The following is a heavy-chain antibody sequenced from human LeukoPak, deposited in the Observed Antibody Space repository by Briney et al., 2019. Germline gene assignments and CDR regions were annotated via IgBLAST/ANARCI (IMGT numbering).Heavy chain of an antibody. J-gene: IGHJ4*02. Sequence: GGSLRLSCAASGFTFSSYAMSWVRQAPGKGLEWVSVINGSGGSTYYADSVKGRFTISRDNSKNTLYLQMNSLRAEDTAVYYCAKEVGYVVPAATFDSWGQGTLVTVSS. CDR1: GFTFSSYA. CDR3: AKEVGYVVPAATFDS. CDR2: INGSGGST. V-gene: IGHV3-23*01. D-gene: IGHD2-2*01.